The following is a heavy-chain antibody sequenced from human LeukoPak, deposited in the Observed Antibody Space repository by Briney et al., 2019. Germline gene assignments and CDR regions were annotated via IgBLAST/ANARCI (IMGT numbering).Heavy chain of an antibody. CDR3: ASTANNWFDP. CDR1: GLIVSSNY. Sequence: GGSLRLSCAASGLIVSSNYMSWVRQAPGKGLEWVAVIKQDGSEKYYVDSLKGRFTISRDNGKNSLYLQMGSLRVEDTAVYYCASTANNWFDPWGQGTLVTVSS. J-gene: IGHJ5*02. D-gene: IGHD5-18*01. CDR2: IKQDGSEK. V-gene: IGHV3-7*05.